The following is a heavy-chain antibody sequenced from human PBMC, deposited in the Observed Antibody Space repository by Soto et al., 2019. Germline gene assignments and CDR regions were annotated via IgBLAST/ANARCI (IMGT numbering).Heavy chain of an antibody. CDR1: GGSISSYY. J-gene: IGHJ6*02. D-gene: IGHD1-26*01. Sequence: QVQLQESGPGLVKPSETLSLTCTVSGGSISSYYWSWIRQPPGKGLEWIGHIYYSGSTNYNPSLTSRVTISVDTSKNQFSLKLSSVTAADTAVYYCARTRVGRTYGMDVWGQGTTVTVSS. CDR2: IYYSGST. CDR3: ARTRVGRTYGMDV. V-gene: IGHV4-59*01.